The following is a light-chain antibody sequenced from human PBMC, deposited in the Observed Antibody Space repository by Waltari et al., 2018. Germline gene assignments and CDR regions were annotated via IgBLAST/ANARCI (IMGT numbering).Light chain of an antibody. CDR1: ASLLHHNGYTY. CDR3: MQSLHTPLT. J-gene: IGKJ4*01. CDR2: LVS. V-gene: IGKV2-28*01. Sequence: VMTQSPLSLSVTPGESASISCRSSASLLHHNGYTYLHCYLQKPGGSPQVLIYLVSTRASGVPDRFSGSGSGTDFTLKISSVETEDVGIYYCMQSLHTPLTFGGGTKVEI.